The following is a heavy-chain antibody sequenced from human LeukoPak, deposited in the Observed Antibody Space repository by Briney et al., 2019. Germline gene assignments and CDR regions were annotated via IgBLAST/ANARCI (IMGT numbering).Heavy chain of an antibody. CDR3: ARGLYGSGWRMYYFDY. V-gene: IGHV1-18*01. Sequence: ASVKLSCNASGYTFTSYGNSWVRQAPGQGLEWMGWISAYNGNTNYAQKLQGRVTMTTDTSTSTAYMELRSLRSDDTAVYYCARGLYGSGWRMYYFDYWGQGTLVTVSS. J-gene: IGHJ4*02. D-gene: IGHD6-19*01. CDR1: GYTFTSYG. CDR2: ISAYNGNT.